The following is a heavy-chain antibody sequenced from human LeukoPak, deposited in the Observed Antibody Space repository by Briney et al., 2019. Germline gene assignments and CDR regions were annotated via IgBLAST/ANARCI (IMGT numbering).Heavy chain of an antibody. J-gene: IGHJ4*02. Sequence: GGSLRLSCAASGFTFSSYSMNWVRQAPGKGLEWVSSISSSSSYIYYADSVKGRFTFSRDNAKNSLYLQMNSLRAEDTAVYYCARERRDYSPRPYDYWGQGTLVTVSS. V-gene: IGHV3-21*01. D-gene: IGHD4-17*01. CDR3: ARERRDYSPRPYDY. CDR1: GFTFSSYS. CDR2: ISSSSSYI.